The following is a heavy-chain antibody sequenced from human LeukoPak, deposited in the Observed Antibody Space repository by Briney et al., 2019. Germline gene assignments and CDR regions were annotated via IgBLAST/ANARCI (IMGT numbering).Heavy chain of an antibody. J-gene: IGHJ3*01. Sequence: PGRPLRLSCTVSGFNFGDFAMSWVRQAPGKGLEWLGFIRSTIYGGTTDYAASVKGRFTISRDDSKSIAYLQMNSLKTEDTAMYYCTRDYPASFDVWGQGTLVTVSS. CDR3: TRDYPASFDV. CDR2: IRSTIYGGTT. V-gene: IGHV3-49*04. CDR1: GFNFGDFA.